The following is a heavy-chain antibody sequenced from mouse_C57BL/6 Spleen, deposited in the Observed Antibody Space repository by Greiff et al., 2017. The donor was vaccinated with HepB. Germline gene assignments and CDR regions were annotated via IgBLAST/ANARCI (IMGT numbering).Heavy chain of an antibody. CDR1: GFTFSDYG. CDR2: ISSGSSTI. J-gene: IGHJ3*01. D-gene: IGHD2-4*01. Sequence: EVKVIESGGGLVKPGGSLKLSCAASGFTFSDYGMHWVRQAPEKGLEWVAYISSGSSTIYYADTVKGRFTISRDNAKNTLFLQMTSLRSEDTAMYYCASPYYDYEDWFAYWGQGTLVTVSA. CDR3: ASPYYDYEDWFAY. V-gene: IGHV5-17*01.